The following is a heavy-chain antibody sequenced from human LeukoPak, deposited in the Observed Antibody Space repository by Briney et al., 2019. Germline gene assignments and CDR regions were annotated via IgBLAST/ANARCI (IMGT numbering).Heavy chain of an antibody. Sequence: GGSLRLSCTASGFTFSNYAMSWVRQAPGKGLKWVSSISDSGDTPYYADSVKGRFTISRDKSKNTLFLQVTSLRAEDTAVYYCATQGAYNVLTGYYTLDYWGQGTLVTVSS. CDR1: GFTFSNYA. CDR3: ATQGAYNVLTGYYTLDY. D-gene: IGHD3-9*01. J-gene: IGHJ4*02. CDR2: ISDSGDTP. V-gene: IGHV3-23*01.